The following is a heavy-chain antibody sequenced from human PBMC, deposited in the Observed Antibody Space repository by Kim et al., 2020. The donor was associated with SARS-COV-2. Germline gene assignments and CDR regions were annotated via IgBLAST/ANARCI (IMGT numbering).Heavy chain of an antibody. Sequence: ASVKVSCKASGYTLTSYDMHWVRQAPGQRLEWMGWIYAGNGDTKYSQKFQGRVTITRDTSASTAYMELSSLRSEDTAVYYCASSFTMVRLSETGGNDYWGQGTLVTVSS. CDR3: ASSFTMVRLSETGGNDY. CDR1: GYTLTSYD. V-gene: IGHV1-3*01. CDR2: IYAGNGDT. D-gene: IGHD3-10*01. J-gene: IGHJ4*02.